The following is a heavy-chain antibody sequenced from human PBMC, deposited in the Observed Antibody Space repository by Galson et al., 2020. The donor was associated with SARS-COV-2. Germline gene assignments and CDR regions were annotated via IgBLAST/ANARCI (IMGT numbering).Heavy chain of an antibody. D-gene: IGHD3-10*01. Sequence: GGSLRLSCAASGFTFSDYNMNWVRQAPGRGLEWVSTVGSDNIYIRHADSVKGRFTGSRDNANGLLFLQMNSLAADDAGVYYCVRDVSWVRGIKTDYAMDVWGQGTTVTVSS. CDR2: VGSDNIYI. CDR3: VRDVSWVRGIKTDYAMDV. CDR1: GFTFSDYN. V-gene: IGHV3-21*01. J-gene: IGHJ6*02.